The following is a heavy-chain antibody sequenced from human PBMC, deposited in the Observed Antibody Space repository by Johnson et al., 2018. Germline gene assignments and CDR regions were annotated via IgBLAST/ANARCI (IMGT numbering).Heavy chain of an antibody. CDR3: ARWLGYCSNTNGRRFDP. V-gene: IGHV4-59*12. D-gene: IGHD2-2*01. J-gene: IGHJ5*02. CDR1: GGSISSYY. CDR2: IYYSGST. Sequence: VQLQESGPGLVKPSETLSLTCTVSGGSISSYYWSWIRQPPGKGPAWIGYIYYSGSTNYNPSLKRRVTISVDKSKNQFSLKLTSVTAADTAVYYCARWLGYCSNTNGRRFDPWGQGTLVTVSS.